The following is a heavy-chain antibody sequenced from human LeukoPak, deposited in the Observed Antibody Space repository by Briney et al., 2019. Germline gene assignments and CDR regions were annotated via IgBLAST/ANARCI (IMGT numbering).Heavy chain of an antibody. D-gene: IGHD3-22*01. CDR2: ISGSSIYT. J-gene: IGHJ4*02. CDR3: VRDISGYYFDY. Sequence: PGGSLRLSCAASGFTFSDYHMTWIRHAPGKGLEWVSYISGSSIYTRYADSVKGRFTISRDNAKNSLYLQMNSLRAEDTALYYCVRDISGYYFDYWGQGTLVTVSS. V-gene: IGHV3-11*05. CDR1: GFTFSDYH.